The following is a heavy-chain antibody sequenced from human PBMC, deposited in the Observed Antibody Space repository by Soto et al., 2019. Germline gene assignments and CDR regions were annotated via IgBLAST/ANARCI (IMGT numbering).Heavy chain of an antibody. Sequence: QVQLVQSGAEVKKPGSSVKFSCKASGGTFSSYAISWVRQAPGQGLEWMGGIIPIFGTANYAQKFQGRVTITADESTSTADMELSSLRSEDTAVYYCARESRYCSGGSCYFLPGIDYWGQGTLVTVSS. V-gene: IGHV1-69*12. J-gene: IGHJ4*02. D-gene: IGHD2-15*01. CDR2: IIPIFGTA. CDR3: ARESRYCSGGSCYFLPGIDY. CDR1: GGTFSSYA.